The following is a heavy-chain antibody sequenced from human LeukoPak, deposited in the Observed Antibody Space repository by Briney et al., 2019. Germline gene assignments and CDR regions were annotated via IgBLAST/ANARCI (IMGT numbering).Heavy chain of an antibody. J-gene: IGHJ6*03. CDR2: ISGSGGST. D-gene: IGHD3-3*01. CDR1: GFTFSSYA. V-gene: IGHV3-23*01. CDR3: AKDPRDYDFWSGYSSYMDV. Sequence: GGSLRLSCAASGFTFSSYAMSWVRQAPGKGLEWVSAISGSGGSTYYADSVKGRFTISRDNSKNTLYLQMNSLRAEDTAVYYCAKDPRDYDFWSGYSSYMDVWGKGTTVTVSS.